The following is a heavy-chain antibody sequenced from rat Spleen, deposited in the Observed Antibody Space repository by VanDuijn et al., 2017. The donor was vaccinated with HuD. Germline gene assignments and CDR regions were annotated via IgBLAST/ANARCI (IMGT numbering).Heavy chain of an antibody. D-gene: IGHD1-11*01. Sequence: EVQLVKSGGGLVQPGRSLKLSCAASGFTFSSFAMAWVRQAPKKGLEWVATITSGGSNTYYPDSVKGRFTISRDNAKSTLYLQMDSLRSEDTATYYCAKRGRRVCYFDYWGQGVMVTVSS. CDR3: AKRGRRVCYFDY. CDR1: GFTFSSFA. V-gene: IGHV5-25*01. CDR2: ITSGGSNT. J-gene: IGHJ2*01.